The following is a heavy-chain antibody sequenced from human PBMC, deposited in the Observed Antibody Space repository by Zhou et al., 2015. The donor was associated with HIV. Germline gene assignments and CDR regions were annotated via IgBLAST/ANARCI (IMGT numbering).Heavy chain of an antibody. CDR3: ARDPPYCSGGSCYSLVGWFDP. Sequence: QVQLVQSGAEVKKPGSSVKVSCKASGGTFSSYAISWVRQAPGQGLEWMGGIIPIFGTANYAQKFQGRVTITADESTSTAYMELSSLRSEDTAVYYCARDPPYCSGGSCYSLVGWFDPWGQGTLVTVSS. V-gene: IGHV1-69*01. J-gene: IGHJ5*02. CDR2: IIPIFGTA. D-gene: IGHD2-15*01. CDR1: GGTFSSYA.